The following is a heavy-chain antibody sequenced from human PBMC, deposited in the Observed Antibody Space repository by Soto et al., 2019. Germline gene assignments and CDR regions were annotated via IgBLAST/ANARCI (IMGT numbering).Heavy chain of an antibody. CDR1: GFNFSNYA. CDR2: ISGSGRGSRP. J-gene: IGHJ4*02. Sequence: GGSLRLSCVESGFNFSNYAVAWVRQAPGKGLEWVSSISGSGRGSRPYYADSVQGRFTISRDHSKNIVSLQMDSLRVDDTAVYSCTRERSLVSFLFDYWGPGTPVTVSS. D-gene: IGHD3-16*01. CDR3: TRERSLVSFLFDY. V-gene: IGHV3-23*01.